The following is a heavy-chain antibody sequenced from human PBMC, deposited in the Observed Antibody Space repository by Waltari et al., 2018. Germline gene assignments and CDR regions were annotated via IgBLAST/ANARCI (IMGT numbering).Heavy chain of an antibody. Sequence: QVQLQESGPGLVKPSQTLSLTCTVSGGSISSGSYYWSWIRPPAGKGLEWIGYIYTSGSTNYNPSLKSRVTISVDTSKNQFSLKLSSVTAADTAVYYCARGGLTGIDYWGQGTLVTVSS. J-gene: IGHJ4*02. CDR3: ARGGLTGIDY. D-gene: IGHD1-20*01. CDR1: GGSISSGSYY. CDR2: IYTSGST. V-gene: IGHV4-61*09.